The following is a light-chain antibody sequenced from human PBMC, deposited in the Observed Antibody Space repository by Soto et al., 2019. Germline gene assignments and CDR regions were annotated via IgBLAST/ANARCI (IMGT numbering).Light chain of an antibody. V-gene: IGLV1-51*01. J-gene: IGLJ2*01. CDR2: DNN. CDR1: SSNIGNNY. CDR3: GTWDSSVL. Sequence: QSVLTQPPSVSAAPGQTVTISCAGSSSNIGNNYVSWYQQLPGTAPKLLIYDNNKRPAGIPDRFSGSKSGTSATLCITGLQPGDEADYYCGTWDSSVLFGGGTKVTVL.